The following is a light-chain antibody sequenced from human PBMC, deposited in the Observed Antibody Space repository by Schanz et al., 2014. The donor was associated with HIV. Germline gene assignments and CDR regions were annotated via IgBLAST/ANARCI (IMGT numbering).Light chain of an antibody. CDR3: AGWDDGLKGWV. J-gene: IGLJ3*02. CDR1: SSNIKMNA. V-gene: IGLV1-44*01. Sequence: HSVLTQPPSASGTPGQRVTISCSGSSSNIKMNAVNWYQHLPGMGPKLLIYATYNRPSGVPDRFSGSGSGTSASLAISGLQSDDEADYYCAGWDDGLKGWVFGGGTKLTVL. CDR2: ATY.